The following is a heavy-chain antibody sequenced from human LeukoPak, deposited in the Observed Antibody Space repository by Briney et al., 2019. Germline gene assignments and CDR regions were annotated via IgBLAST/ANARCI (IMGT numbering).Heavy chain of an antibody. V-gene: IGHV4-4*09. CDR3: ASSAATYYSYFYYYMGV. J-gene: IGHJ6*03. Sequence: ASETLSLTCTVSGGSISSSYWSWIRQPPGKGLEWIGYIYTSGSTNYNPSLKSRVTISVDTSKNQFSLILSSVTAADTAVYYCASSAATYYSYFYYYMGVWGNGTTVTVSS. CDR1: GGSISSSY. CDR2: IYTSGST. D-gene: IGHD6-25*01.